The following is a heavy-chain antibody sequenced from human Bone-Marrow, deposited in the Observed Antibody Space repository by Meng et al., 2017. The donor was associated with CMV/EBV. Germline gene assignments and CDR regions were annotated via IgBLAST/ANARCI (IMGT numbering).Heavy chain of an antibody. CDR1: GYTFINYG. CDR3: ARERTSFDY. Sequence: VSRKASGYTFINYGITWVRQAPGQGLEWMGIINPSGGSTSYAQKFQGRVTMTRDTSTSTVYMELSSLRSEDTAVYYCARERTSFDYWGQGTLVTVSS. V-gene: IGHV1-46*01. D-gene: IGHD1-14*01. J-gene: IGHJ4*02. CDR2: INPSGGST.